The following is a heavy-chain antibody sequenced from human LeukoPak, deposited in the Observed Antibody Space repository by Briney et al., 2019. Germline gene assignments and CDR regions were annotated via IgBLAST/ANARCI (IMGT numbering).Heavy chain of an antibody. J-gene: IGHJ4*02. CDR2: LYVGDST. CDR1: GFTVSTNY. V-gene: IGHV3-66*01. CDR3: AKDARRTDGWYYFDY. Sequence: GGSLRLSCTASGFTVSTNYMIWVRQAPGKGLEWGTDLYVGDSTYYRDSVRGRFTISRDNYKKTLFLKLNSLRAEDTAIYYCAKDARRTDGWYYFDYWGQGALVTVS. D-gene: IGHD6-19*01.